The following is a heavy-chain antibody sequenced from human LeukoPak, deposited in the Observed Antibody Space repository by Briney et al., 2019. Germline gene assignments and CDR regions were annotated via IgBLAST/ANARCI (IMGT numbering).Heavy chain of an antibody. Sequence: GGSLRLSCAASGFSFSTFGMYWVRQVPGKGLEWVAFIRHDGNDKYYGDSAKDRFTISRDNSKNTLYLQMNSLTTDDTGVYYCAKDSQLDVGSDYYYYFSMDVWGRGTTVTVSS. CDR2: IRHDGNDK. V-gene: IGHV3-30*02. CDR1: GFSFSTFG. D-gene: IGHD1-1*01. J-gene: IGHJ6*03. CDR3: AKDSQLDVGSDYYYYFSMDV.